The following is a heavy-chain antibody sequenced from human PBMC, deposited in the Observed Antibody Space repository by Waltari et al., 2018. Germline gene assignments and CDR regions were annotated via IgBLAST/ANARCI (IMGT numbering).Heavy chain of an antibody. J-gene: IGHJ4*02. CDR3: ARHTGGIVVAPPGD. D-gene: IGHD1-26*01. CDR1: GYSISSGYY. Sequence: QVQLQESGPGLVKPSETLSLTCAVSGYSISSGYYWGWIRQPPGKGLEWIGSIDHSGSTYYNPSLTSRGTISVAPSTNPCSLKLSYVTAADTAVYYCARHTGGIVVAPPGDWGQGTLVTVSS. CDR2: IDHSGST. V-gene: IGHV4-38-2*01.